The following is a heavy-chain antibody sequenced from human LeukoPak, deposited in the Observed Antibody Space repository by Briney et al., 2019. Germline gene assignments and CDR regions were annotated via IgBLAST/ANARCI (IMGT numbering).Heavy chain of an antibody. CDR3: AREGSVVVPHYYFDY. CDR1: GFTFSDYY. D-gene: IGHD2-2*01. J-gene: IGHJ4*02. Sequence: GGSLRLSCAASGFTFSDYYKSWIRQAPGKGLEWVSYISSSSSYTNYADSVKGRFTISRDNAKNSLYLQMNSLRAEDTAVYYCAREGSVVVPHYYFDYWGQGTLVTVSS. CDR2: ISSSSSYT. V-gene: IGHV3-11*06.